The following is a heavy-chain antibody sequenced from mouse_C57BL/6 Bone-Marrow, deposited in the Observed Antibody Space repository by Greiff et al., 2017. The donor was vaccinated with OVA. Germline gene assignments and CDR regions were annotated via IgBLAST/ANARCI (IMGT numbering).Heavy chain of an antibody. J-gene: IGHJ3*01. CDR1: GFTFSDYG. Sequence: EVMLVESGGGLVQPGGSLKLSCAASGFTFSDYGMAWVRQAPRKGPEWVAFISNLAYSIYYADTVTGRFTISRENAKNTLYLEMSSLRSEDTAMYYCARGLFAYWGQGTLVTVSA. D-gene: IGHD6-2*01. V-gene: IGHV5-15*01. CDR3: ARGLFAY. CDR2: ISNLAYSI.